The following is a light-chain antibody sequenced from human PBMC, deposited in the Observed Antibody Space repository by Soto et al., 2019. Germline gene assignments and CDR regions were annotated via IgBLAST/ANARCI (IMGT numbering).Light chain of an antibody. CDR2: AAS. CDR3: QQGGT. Sequence: GDRVTITCRASQGISSYLAWYQQKPGKAPKLLIYAASTLQSGVPSRFSGSGSGTEFTLTMSSLQPEDFATYYCQQGGTFGPGTKVDI. CDR1: QGISSY. V-gene: IGKV1-9*01. J-gene: IGKJ3*01.